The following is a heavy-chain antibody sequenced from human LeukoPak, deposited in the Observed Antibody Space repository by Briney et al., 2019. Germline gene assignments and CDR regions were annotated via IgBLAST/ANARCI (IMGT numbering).Heavy chain of an antibody. V-gene: IGHV3-30-3*01. J-gene: IGHJ4*02. Sequence: SGGSLRLSCAASGFSFSSYAMHWIRQAPGKGLEWVAVISYDGGNNIYADSVKGRFTISRDNSKNTLYLQLNSLRAEDTAVYYCARDLYGSDDYWGQGTLVTVSS. D-gene: IGHD3-10*01. CDR2: ISYDGGNN. CDR1: GFSFSSYA. CDR3: ARDLYGSDDY.